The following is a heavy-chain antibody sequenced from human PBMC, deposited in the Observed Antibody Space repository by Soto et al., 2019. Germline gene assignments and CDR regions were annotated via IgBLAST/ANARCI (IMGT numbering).Heavy chain of an antibody. CDR1: GFTVSSNY. CDR2: IYSGGST. Sequence: SLRLSCAASGFTVSSNYMSWVRQAPGKGLEWVSVIYSGGSTYYADSVKGRFTISRDNSKNTLYLQMNSLRAEDTAVYYCASNWNRSYYYYGMDVWGQGTTVTVSS. V-gene: IGHV3-53*01. J-gene: IGHJ6*02. D-gene: IGHD1-20*01. CDR3: ASNWNRSYYYYGMDV.